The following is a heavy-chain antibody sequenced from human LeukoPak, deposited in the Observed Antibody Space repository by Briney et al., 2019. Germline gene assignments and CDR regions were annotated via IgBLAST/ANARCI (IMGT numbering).Heavy chain of an antibody. CDR3: ARGDTHSGSYS. D-gene: IGHD1-26*01. Sequence: ASVKVSCKASGYTFTSYDINWVRQATGQGREWMGCMTPNSRNTGYPQTFQRRVTITRNTSISTAYMELSSLRSEDSAVYYCARGDTHSGSYSWGQGTLVTVSS. V-gene: IGHV1-8*03. J-gene: IGHJ4*02. CDR1: GYTFTSYD. CDR2: MTPNSRNT.